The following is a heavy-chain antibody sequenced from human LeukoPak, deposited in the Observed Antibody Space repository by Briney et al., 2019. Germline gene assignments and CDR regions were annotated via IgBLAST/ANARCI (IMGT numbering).Heavy chain of an antibody. Sequence: GGSLRLSCAASGFTFSSYEMNWVRQAPGKGLEWVSYISSSGSTIYYADSVKGRFTISRDNAKNSLYLQMNSRRAEDTAVYYCARVGGSYGFLSQKPRYFQHWGQGTLVTVSS. CDR2: ISSSGSTI. D-gene: IGHD1-26*01. CDR3: ARVGGSYGFLSQKPRYFQH. CDR1: GFTFSSYE. V-gene: IGHV3-48*03. J-gene: IGHJ1*01.